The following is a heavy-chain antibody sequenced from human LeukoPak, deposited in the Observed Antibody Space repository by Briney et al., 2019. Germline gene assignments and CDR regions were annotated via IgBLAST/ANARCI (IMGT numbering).Heavy chain of an antibody. J-gene: IGHJ3*02. Sequence: GGSLRLSCAVSGFTFSAYAMHWVRQAPGKGLEWVAVISYDGSNKYYADSVKGRFTISGDKSKDTLFLQMSSLRPEDTAVYYCARGPGPIAGAKNHSDIWGQGTMVTVSS. CDR2: ISYDGSNK. D-gene: IGHD1-26*01. CDR1: GFTFSAYA. V-gene: IGHV3-30*15. CDR3: ARGPGPIAGAKNHSDI.